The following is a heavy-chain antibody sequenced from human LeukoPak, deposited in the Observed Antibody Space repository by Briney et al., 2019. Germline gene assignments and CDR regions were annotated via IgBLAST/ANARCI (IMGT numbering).Heavy chain of an antibody. Sequence: GGSLRLSCAASGFLFSSYAMSWVRQAPGKGLEWVSVISGGAGSTYYADSVKSRFTISRDNSKNTLYLQMNSLRAEDTAVYYCAKDEDTAFDYWGQGTLVTVSS. D-gene: IGHD5-18*01. CDR1: GFLFSSYA. V-gene: IGHV3-23*01. CDR2: ISGGAGST. J-gene: IGHJ4*02. CDR3: AKDEDTAFDY.